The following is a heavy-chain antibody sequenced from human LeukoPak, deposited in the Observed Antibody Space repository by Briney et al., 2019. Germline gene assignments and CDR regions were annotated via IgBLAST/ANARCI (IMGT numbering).Heavy chain of an antibody. Sequence: ASVKVTCKASGYAFTSYGISWVRQAPAQGRERMGWISAYNGNTNYAQKLQGRVTMTTDTSTSTAYMELRSLRSDDTAVYYCARYCSSTSCYYNWFDPWGQGTLVTVSS. CDR1: GYAFTSYG. V-gene: IGHV1-18*01. D-gene: IGHD2-2*01. J-gene: IGHJ5*02. CDR2: ISAYNGNT. CDR3: ARYCSSTSCYYNWFDP.